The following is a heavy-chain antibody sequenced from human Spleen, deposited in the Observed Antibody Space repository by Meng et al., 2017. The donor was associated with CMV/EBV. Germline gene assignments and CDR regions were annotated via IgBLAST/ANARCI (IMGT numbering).Heavy chain of an antibody. J-gene: IGHJ5*02. Sequence: GGSLRLSCKGSRDSFTSYWIAWVRQMPGKGLECMGIINPGDSDTRYSPSFQGQVTISADKSISTAYLQWSSLKASDTAMYYCASIGIYGGNTWGQGTLVTVSS. V-gene: IGHV5-51*01. CDR2: INPGDSDT. CDR3: ASIGIYGGNT. D-gene: IGHD4/OR15-4a*01. CDR1: RDSFTSYW.